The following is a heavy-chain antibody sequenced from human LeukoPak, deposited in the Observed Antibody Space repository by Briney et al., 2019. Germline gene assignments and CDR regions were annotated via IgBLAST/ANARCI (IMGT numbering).Heavy chain of an antibody. CDR1: GFAFSSYA. CDR2: ISYDGSNK. J-gene: IGHJ4*02. V-gene: IGHV3-30*04. D-gene: IGHD1-14*01. CDR3: ARDFFGNRALTGFDY. Sequence: GGSLRLSRAASGFAFSSYAMHWVRQAPGKGLEWGAVISYDGSNKYYADSVKGRFTIPRDNSKNTLYLQMNSLRAEDTAVYYCARDFFGNRALTGFDYWGQGTLVTVSS.